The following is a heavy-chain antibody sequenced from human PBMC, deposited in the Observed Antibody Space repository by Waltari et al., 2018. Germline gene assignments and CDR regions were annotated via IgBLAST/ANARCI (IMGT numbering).Heavy chain of an antibody. D-gene: IGHD6-6*01. CDR2: VFSGGGT. J-gene: IGHJ4*02. V-gene: IGHV4-61*02. CDR1: GGSISSGGYY. Sequence: QVRLQESGPGLVKPSQTLSLTCTVSGGSISSGGYYWSWIRQPAGKELELIGRVFSGGGTNYNPSLQSRVTISVDTSKSQFSLELTSVSAADTAVYYCATGVAARPIYFDNWGQGTLVTVSS. CDR3: ATGVAARPIYFDN.